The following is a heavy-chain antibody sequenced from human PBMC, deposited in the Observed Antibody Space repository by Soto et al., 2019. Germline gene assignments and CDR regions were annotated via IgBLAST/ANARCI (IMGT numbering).Heavy chain of an antibody. CDR3: ARGGPLYYDFWSGYQN. CDR2: IYYSGST. J-gene: IGHJ1*01. D-gene: IGHD3-3*01. CDR1: GGSISSGDYY. Sequence: PSETLSLTCTVSGGSISSGDYYWSWIRQPPGKGLEWIGYIYYSGSTYYNPSLKSRVTISVDTSKNQFSLKLSSVTAADTAVYYCARGGPLYYDFWSGYQNWGQGTLVTVSS. V-gene: IGHV4-30-4*01.